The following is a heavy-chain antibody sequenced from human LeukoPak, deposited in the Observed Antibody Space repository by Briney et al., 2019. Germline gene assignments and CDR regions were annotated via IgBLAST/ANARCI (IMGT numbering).Heavy chain of an antibody. CDR3: ARDSSGYFHWFDP. CDR1: GGSISSSSYY. J-gene: IGHJ5*02. CDR2: ISGSGGST. V-gene: IGHV3-23*01. Sequence: ETLSLTCTVSGGSISSSSYYWGWIRQPPGKGLEWVSAISGSGGSTYYADSVKGRFTISRDNAKNSLYLQMNSLRAEDTAVYYCARDSSGYFHWFDPWGQGTLVTVSS. D-gene: IGHD3-22*01.